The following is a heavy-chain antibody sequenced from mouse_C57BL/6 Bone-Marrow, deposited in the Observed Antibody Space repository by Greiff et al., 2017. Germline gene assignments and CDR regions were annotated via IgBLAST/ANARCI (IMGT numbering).Heavy chain of an antibody. V-gene: IGHV1-76*01. CDR3: AGGGQGSDMDY. Sequence: QVQLKESGAELVRPGASVKLSCKASGYTFTDYYINWVKQRPGQGLEWIARIYPGSGNTYYNEKFKGKATLTAEKSSSTAYMQLSSLTSEDSAVYFWAGGGQGSDMDYWGQGTSVTVAS. J-gene: IGHJ4*01. CDR1: GYTFTDYY. D-gene: IGHD3-2*02. CDR2: IYPGSGNT.